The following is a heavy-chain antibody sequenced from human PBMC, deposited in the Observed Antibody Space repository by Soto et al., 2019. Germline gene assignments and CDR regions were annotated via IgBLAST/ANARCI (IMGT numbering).Heavy chain of an antibody. CDR2: FYYSGST. D-gene: IGHD6-19*01. Sequence: ATLSSSCAASGAFTDSIRYCRGWCSQRPGKGLEWIGSFYYSGSTYYNPSLKSRVTISVDTSEKQFSLKLSSVTAADTAVYYCARQVVDGTVAGTGSFDYWGQGTLVTVSS. CDR1: GAFTDSIRYC. CDR3: ARQVVDGTVAGTGSFDY. J-gene: IGHJ4*02. V-gene: IGHV4-39*01.